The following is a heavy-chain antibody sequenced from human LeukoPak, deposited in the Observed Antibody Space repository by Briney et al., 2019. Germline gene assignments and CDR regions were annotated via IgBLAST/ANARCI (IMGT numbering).Heavy chain of an antibody. V-gene: IGHV3-23*01. J-gene: IGHJ4*02. CDR1: GFTFSSYA. CDR2: FSGSGGGT. D-gene: IGHD5-12*01. CDR3: ASQPSGYSGYSSHY. Sequence: PGGSLRLSCAAPGFTFSSYAMRWVRQAPGKAREGFSAFSGSGGGTYYADSLKGRFTISTDNSKNTPYLQMNSLRAVDTAVYYCASQPSGYSGYSSHYWGQGTLVTVSS.